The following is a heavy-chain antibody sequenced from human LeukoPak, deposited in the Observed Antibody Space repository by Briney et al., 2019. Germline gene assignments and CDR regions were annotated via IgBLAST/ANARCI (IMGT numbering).Heavy chain of an antibody. Sequence: GASVKVSCKASGYTFTSYAMNWVRQAPGQGLEWMGWINTNTGNPTYAQGFTGRFVFSLDTSVSTAYLQISSLKAEDTAVYYCAICEPLSGEPSFDYWGQGTLVTVSS. J-gene: IGHJ4*02. CDR3: AICEPLSGEPSFDY. D-gene: IGHD1-26*01. CDR1: GYTFTSYA. CDR2: INTNTGNP. V-gene: IGHV7-4-1*02.